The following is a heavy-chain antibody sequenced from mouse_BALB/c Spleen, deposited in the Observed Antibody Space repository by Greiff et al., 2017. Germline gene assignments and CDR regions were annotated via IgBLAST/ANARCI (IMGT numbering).Heavy chain of an antibody. V-gene: IGHV1-5*01. CDR2: IYPGNSDT. CDR1: GYTFTSYW. Sequence: EVQLVESGTVLARPGASVKMSCKASGYTFTSYWMHWVKQRPGQGLEWIGAIYPGNSDTSYNQKFKGKAKLTAVTSTSTAYMELSSLTNEDSAVYYCTKANWDGNDYWGQGTTLTVSS. J-gene: IGHJ2*01. CDR3: TKANWDGNDY. D-gene: IGHD4-1*01.